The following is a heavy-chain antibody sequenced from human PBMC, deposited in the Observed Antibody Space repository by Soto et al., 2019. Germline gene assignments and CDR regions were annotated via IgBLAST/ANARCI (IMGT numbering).Heavy chain of an antibody. J-gene: IGHJ1*01. V-gene: IGHV1-69*06. CDR2: IIPIFGTA. Sequence: SVKVSCKASGGTFSSYAISWVRQAPGQGLEWMGGIIPIFGTANYAQKFQGRVTITADKSTSTAYMELSSLRSEDTAVYYCARAQYYYDSSGYYYPYFQHWGQGTLVTVSS. CDR3: ARAQYYYDSSGYYYPYFQH. D-gene: IGHD3-22*01. CDR1: GGTFSSYA.